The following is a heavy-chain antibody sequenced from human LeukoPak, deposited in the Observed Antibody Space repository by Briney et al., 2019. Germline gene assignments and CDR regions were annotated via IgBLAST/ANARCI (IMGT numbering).Heavy chain of an antibody. V-gene: IGHV3-33*01. CDR3: ARARASSGSYYHY. J-gene: IGHJ4*02. Sequence: AGGSLRLSCAASGFIFSSYGMHWGRQAPGKGLEWVAAILFDGSERYYADSVKDRFTVSRDNTTNTLYLQMNGLRAEDTAVYYCARARASSGSYYHYWGQGTVVTVSS. CDR2: ILFDGSER. CDR1: GFIFSSYG. D-gene: IGHD1-26*01.